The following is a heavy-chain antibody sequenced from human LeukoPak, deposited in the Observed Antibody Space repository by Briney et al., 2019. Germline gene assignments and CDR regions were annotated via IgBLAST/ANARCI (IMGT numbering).Heavy chain of an antibody. CDR1: GFTFSSYS. J-gene: IGHJ4*02. Sequence: GGSLRLSCAASGFTFSSYSMNWLRQAPGKGLEWVSSISSSSSYIYYADSVKGRFTISRDNAKNSLYLQMNSLRAEDTAVYYCARSEDYDILTGYAADFDYWGQGTLVTVSS. CDR2: ISSSSSYI. V-gene: IGHV3-21*01. D-gene: IGHD3-9*01. CDR3: ARSEDYDILTGYAADFDY.